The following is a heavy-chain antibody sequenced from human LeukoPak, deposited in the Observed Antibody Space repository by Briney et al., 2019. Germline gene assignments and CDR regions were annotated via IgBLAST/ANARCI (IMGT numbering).Heavy chain of an antibody. V-gene: IGHV4-59*08. J-gene: IGHJ2*01. Sequence: PSETLSLTCTVSGGSISSYYWSWIRQPPGKGLEWIGYIYNSGSTNYNPSLKSRVTISVDTSKNQFSLKLSSVTAADTAVYYCARRGPRYCSGGSCFYWYFDLWGRGTLVTVSS. D-gene: IGHD2-15*01. CDR1: GGSISSYY. CDR2: IYNSGST. CDR3: ARRGPRYCSGGSCFYWYFDL.